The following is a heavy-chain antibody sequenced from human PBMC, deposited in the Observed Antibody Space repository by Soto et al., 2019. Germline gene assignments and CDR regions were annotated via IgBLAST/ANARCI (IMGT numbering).Heavy chain of an antibody. D-gene: IGHD3-10*01. CDR1: GFSLSTSGVG. Sequence: QITLKESGPTLVKPTQTLTLTCTFSGFSLSTSGVGVGWIRQPPGKALEWLALIYWDDDKRYSPSLKSRLTITKDTSKNQVVLTMTNMDPVDTATYDCAHLNTYYDGSGNNYWGQGTLVTVSS. J-gene: IGHJ4*02. CDR3: AHLNTYYDGSGNNY. V-gene: IGHV2-5*02. CDR2: IYWDDDK.